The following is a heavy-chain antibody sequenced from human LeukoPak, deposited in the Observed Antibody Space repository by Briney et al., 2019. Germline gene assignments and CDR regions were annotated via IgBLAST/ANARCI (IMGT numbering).Heavy chain of an antibody. J-gene: IGHJ6*02. CDR3: AKTSAAAGTYYYYGMDV. V-gene: IGHV3-23*01. CDR1: GFTFSSYA. CDR2: ISGSGGST. Sequence: GGSLRLSCAASGFTFSSYAMNWVRQAPGKGLEWVSAISGSGGSTYYADSVKGRFTISRDNSKNTLYLQMNSLRAEDTAVYFCAKTSAAAGTYYYYGMDVWGQGTTVTVSS. D-gene: IGHD6-13*01.